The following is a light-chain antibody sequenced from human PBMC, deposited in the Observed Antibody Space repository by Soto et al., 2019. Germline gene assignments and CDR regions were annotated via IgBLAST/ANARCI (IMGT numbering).Light chain of an antibody. Sequence: QSVLTQPASVSGSPGQSITISCTGASSDVGGYDYVSWYQQHPTKAPKLMIYDVTNRPSGVSYRFSGSKSGNTASLTISGLQAEDEADYYCSSYTGSSTYVFGNGTKLTVL. J-gene: IGLJ1*01. CDR1: SSDVGGYDY. CDR2: DVT. V-gene: IGLV2-14*03. CDR3: SSYTGSSTYV.